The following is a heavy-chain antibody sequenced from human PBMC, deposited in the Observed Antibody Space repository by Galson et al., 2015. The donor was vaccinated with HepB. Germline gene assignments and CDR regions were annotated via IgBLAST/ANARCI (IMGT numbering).Heavy chain of an antibody. CDR1: GFTVSSNY. V-gene: IGHV3-53*01. Sequence: SLRLSCAASGFTVSSNYMTWVRQAPGKGLEWVSVIHSGGSAYYADSVEGRFTITRDISKNTVFLQMNNLRAEDTAVYYCAALKAGWGQGTLVTVSS. CDR3: AALKAG. J-gene: IGHJ4*02. CDR2: IHSGGSA.